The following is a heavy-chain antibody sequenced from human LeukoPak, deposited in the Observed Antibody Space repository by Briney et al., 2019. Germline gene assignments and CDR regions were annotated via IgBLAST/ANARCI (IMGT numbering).Heavy chain of an antibody. D-gene: IGHD7-27*01. CDR2: IYYSGST. V-gene: IGHV4-39*07. Sequence: SETLSLTCTVSGGSISSSSYYWGWIRQPPGKGLEWIGSIYYSGSTYYNPSLKSRVTISVDTSKNQFSLKLSSVTAADTAVYYCARKATGGAWGYWGQGTLVTVSS. CDR1: GGSISSSSYY. J-gene: IGHJ4*02. CDR3: ARKATGGAWGY.